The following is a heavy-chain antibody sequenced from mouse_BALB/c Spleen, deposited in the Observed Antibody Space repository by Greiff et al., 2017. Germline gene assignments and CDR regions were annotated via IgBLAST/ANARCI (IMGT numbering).Heavy chain of an antibody. Sequence: EVKLMESGGGLVKPGGSLKLSCAASGFTFSDYYMYWVRQTPEKRLEWVATISDGGSYTYYPDSVKGRFTISRDNAKNNLYLQMSSLKSEDTAMYYCARDRAPKYGNPGAMDYWGQGTSVTVSS. CDR1: GFTFSDYY. CDR2: ISDGGSYT. V-gene: IGHV5-4*02. CDR3: ARDRAPKYGNPGAMDY. D-gene: IGHD2-10*02. J-gene: IGHJ4*01.